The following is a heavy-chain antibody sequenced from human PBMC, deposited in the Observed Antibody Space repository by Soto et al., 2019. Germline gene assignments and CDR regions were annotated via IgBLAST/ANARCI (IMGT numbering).Heavy chain of an antibody. J-gene: IGHJ3*02. D-gene: IGHD3-3*01. Sequence: GGSLRLSCAASGFTFSSYAMSWVRQAPGKGLEWVSAISGSGGSTYYADSVKGRFTISRDNSKNTLYLQMNSLRAEDTAVYYCAHTHDFWSGTNPFFDIWGQGTMVTVSS. CDR1: GFTFSSYA. CDR3: AHTHDFWSGTNPFFDI. V-gene: IGHV3-23*01. CDR2: ISGSGGST.